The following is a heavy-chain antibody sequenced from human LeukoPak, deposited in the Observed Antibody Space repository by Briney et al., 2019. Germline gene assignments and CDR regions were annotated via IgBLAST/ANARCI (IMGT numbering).Heavy chain of an antibody. J-gene: IGHJ4*02. Sequence: PSETLSLTCTVSGGSISSSSYYWGWIRQPPGKGLEWIGSIYYSGSTYYNPSLKSRVTISVDTSKNQFSLKLSSVTAADTAVYYCARERSWPLTEYYFDYWGQGTLVTVSS. D-gene: IGHD1-26*01. CDR2: IYYSGST. CDR3: ARERSWPLTEYYFDY. V-gene: IGHV4-39*07. CDR1: GGSISSSSYY.